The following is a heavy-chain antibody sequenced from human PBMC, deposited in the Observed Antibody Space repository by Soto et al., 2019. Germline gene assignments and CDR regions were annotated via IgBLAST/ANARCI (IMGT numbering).Heavy chain of an antibody. D-gene: IGHD3-22*01. CDR3: ARRLCYDSSGYSNGYYYYGMDV. V-gene: IGHV5-51*01. CDR1: GYSFTSYW. CDR2: IYPGGSDT. Sequence: RESLKISFKGSGYSFTSYWIGLVRQMPGKGLEWMGIIYPGGSDTRYSPSFQGQATISADKSISTAYLQWSSLKASVTAMYYCARRLCYDSSGYSNGYYYYGMDVWAQGTTVTVSS. J-gene: IGHJ6*02.